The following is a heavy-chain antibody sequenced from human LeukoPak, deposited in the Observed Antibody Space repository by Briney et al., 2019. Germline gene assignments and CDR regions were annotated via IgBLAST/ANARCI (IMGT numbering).Heavy chain of an antibody. CDR3: AKDVVGQQWPENY. V-gene: IGHV3-48*01. Sequence: GRSLRLSCAASGFTFSSYSMNWVRQAPGKGLEWVSYISSSSSTIYYADSVKGRFTISRDNSKNTLYLQMNSLRAEDTAVYFCAKDVVGQQWPENYWGQGTLVTVSS. D-gene: IGHD6-19*01. J-gene: IGHJ4*02. CDR1: GFTFSSYS. CDR2: ISSSSSTI.